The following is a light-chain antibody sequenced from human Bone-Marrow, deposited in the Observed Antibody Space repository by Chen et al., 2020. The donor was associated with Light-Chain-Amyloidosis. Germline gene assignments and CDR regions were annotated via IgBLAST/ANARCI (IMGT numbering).Light chain of an antibody. V-gene: IGKV1-39*01. J-gene: IGKJ2*01. CDR2: GAS. CDR3: QQSYSTPYT. Sequence: DIQMTQSPSSLSASVGDRVTITCWASQSISIYLNWYQQKPGKAPKLLIYGASSLQSGAPSRISGSGSGTDFTLTISSLQPEDFATYYCQQSYSTPYTFGQGTKLEIK. CDR1: QSISIY.